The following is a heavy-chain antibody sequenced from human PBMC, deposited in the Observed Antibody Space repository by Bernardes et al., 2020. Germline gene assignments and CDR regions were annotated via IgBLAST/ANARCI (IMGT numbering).Heavy chain of an antibody. CDR2: IYYSGST. Sequence: SIRSGGYYWSWIRQHPGKGLEWIGYIYYSGSTYYNPSLKSRVTISVDTSKNQFSLKLSSVTAADTAVYYCASCDYYDTQYYFDYWGQGTLVTVSS. V-gene: IGHV4-31*02. CDR1: SIRSGGYY. D-gene: IGHD3-22*01. J-gene: IGHJ4*02. CDR3: ASCDYYDTQYYFDY.